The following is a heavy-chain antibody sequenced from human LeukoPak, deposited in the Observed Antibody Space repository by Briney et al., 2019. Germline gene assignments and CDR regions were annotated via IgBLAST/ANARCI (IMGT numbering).Heavy chain of an antibody. CDR2: IYHSGST. D-gene: IGHD6-13*01. CDR1: GGSISSGGYY. CDR3: ARARSPTPSYFDY. J-gene: IGHJ4*02. V-gene: IGHV4-30-2*01. Sequence: SQTLSLTCTVSGGSISSGGYYWSWIRQPPGKGLEWIGYIYHSGSTYYNPPLKSRVAISVDRSKNQFSLKLSSVTAADTAVYYCARARSPTPSYFDYWGQGTLVTVSS.